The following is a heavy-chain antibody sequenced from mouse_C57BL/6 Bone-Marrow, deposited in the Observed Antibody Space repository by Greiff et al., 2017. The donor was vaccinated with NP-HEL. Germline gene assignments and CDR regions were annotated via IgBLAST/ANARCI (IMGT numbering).Heavy chain of an antibody. CDR1: GYTFTSYG. Sequence: QVQLQQSGAELARPGASVKLSCKASGYTFTSYGISWVKQRTGQGLEWIGEIYPRSGNTYYNEKFKGKATLTADKSSSTAYMELRSLTSEDSAVYFCAKIYGSSPWFAYWGQGTLVTVSA. CDR3: AKIYGSSPWFAY. D-gene: IGHD1-1*01. V-gene: IGHV1-81*01. CDR2: IYPRSGNT. J-gene: IGHJ3*01.